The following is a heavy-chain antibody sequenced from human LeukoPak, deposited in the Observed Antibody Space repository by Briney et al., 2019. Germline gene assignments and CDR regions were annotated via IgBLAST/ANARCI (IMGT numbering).Heavy chain of an antibody. V-gene: IGHV1-2*02. CDR1: GYTFTGYY. D-gene: IGHD3-9*01. J-gene: IGHJ4*02. Sequence: ASVKVSCKASGYTFTGYYMHWVRHAPGQGLEWMGWINPNSGGTNYAQKFQGRVTMTRDTSISTAYMELSRLRSDDTAVYYCARFVSGYDILTGYYVFDYWGQGTLVTVSS. CDR3: ARFVSGYDILTGYYVFDY. CDR2: INPNSGGT.